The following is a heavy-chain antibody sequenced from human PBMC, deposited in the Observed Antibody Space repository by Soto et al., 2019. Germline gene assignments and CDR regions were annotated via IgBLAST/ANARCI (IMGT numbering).Heavy chain of an antibody. D-gene: IGHD3-10*01. Sequence: EVQLVESGGGLVQPGRSLRLSCAASGFTFDDYAMHWVRQAPGKGQEWVSGISWNSGSIGYADSVKGRFTISRDNAKNSLYLQMNSLRAEDTALYYCAKDTSDYYGSGRFGYFDYWGQGTLVTVSS. J-gene: IGHJ4*02. CDR1: GFTFDDYA. CDR2: ISWNSGSI. CDR3: AKDTSDYYGSGRFGYFDY. V-gene: IGHV3-9*01.